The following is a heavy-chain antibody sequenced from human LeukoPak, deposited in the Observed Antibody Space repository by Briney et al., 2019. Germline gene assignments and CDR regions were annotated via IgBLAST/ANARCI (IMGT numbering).Heavy chain of an antibody. CDR1: GGSICGSSYY. D-gene: IGHD1-14*01. CDR2: IYYSGST. CDR3: ARPPEFEVDY. Sequence: SETLSVTCTVPGGSICGSSYYWGWIRQPPGKWLEWLGCIYYSGSTYYNPALKSRVTISVDTSNNQYSLKLRSVTAADTAVYYYARPPEFEVDYWGQGTLVTVSS. V-gene: IGHV4-39*01. J-gene: IGHJ4*02.